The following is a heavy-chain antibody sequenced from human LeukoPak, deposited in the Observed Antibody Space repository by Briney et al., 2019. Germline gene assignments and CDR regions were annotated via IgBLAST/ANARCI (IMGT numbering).Heavy chain of an antibody. CDR3: ASGSYYGVDY. J-gene: IGHJ4*02. D-gene: IGHD1-26*01. V-gene: IGHV4-59*01. CDR2: IYYSGST. CDR1: GGSISSYY. Sequence: SETLSLTCTVSGGSISSYYWSWIRQPPGKGLEWIGYIYYSGSTTYNPSLKSRVTISVDTSKNQFSLKLSSVTAADTAVYYCASGSYYGVDYWGQGTLVTVSS.